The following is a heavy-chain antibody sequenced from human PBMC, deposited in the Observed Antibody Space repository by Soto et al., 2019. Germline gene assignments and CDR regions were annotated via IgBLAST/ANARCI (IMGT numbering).Heavy chain of an antibody. V-gene: IGHV1-3*01. CDR3: ARDIQSVGPRANDAFDV. J-gene: IGHJ3*01. CDR2: LNPDTGNT. D-gene: IGHD5-18*01. Sequence: QVQLVQSGAELKKPGASVNISCTASGFTFSDNLINWVRQVPGQGLEWMGWLNPDTGNTRYSETFQGRVTISRHPSASIAYLELSALENEDTALYFSARDIQSVGPRANDAFDVWGQGTMITVSS. CDR1: GFTFSDNL.